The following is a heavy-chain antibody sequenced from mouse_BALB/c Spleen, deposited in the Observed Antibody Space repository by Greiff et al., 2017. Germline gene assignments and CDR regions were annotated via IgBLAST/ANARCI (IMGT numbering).Heavy chain of an antibody. CDR2: ISYDGSN. J-gene: IGHJ4*01. V-gene: IGHV3-6*02. CDR1: GYSITSGYY. D-gene: IGHD1-3*01. CDR3: ARVKEIVYAMDY. Sequence: EVKLEESGPGLVKPSQSLSLTCSVTGYSITSGYYWNWIRQFPGNKLEWMGYISYDGSNNYNPSLKNRISITRDTSKNQVFLKLNSVTTEDTATYYCARVKEIVYAMDYWGQGTSVTVSS.